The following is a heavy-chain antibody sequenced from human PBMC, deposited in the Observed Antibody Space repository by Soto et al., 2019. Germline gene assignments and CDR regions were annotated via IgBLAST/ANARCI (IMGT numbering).Heavy chain of an antibody. J-gene: IGHJ4*02. CDR2: IYYSGST. Sequence: PSQTLSLTCTVSGGSISSGDYYWSWIRQPAGKGLEWIGYIYYSGSTYYNPSLKSRVTISVDTSKNQFSLKLSSVTAADTAVYYCAREASLANGNDLHLDYWGQGTLVTVSS. D-gene: IGHD1-20*01. CDR3: AREASLANGNDLHLDY. CDR1: GGSISSGDYY. V-gene: IGHV4-30-4*01.